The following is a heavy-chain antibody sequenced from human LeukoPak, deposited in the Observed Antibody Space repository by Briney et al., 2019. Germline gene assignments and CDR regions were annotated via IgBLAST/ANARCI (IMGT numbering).Heavy chain of an antibody. J-gene: IGHJ1*01. D-gene: IGHD6-13*01. Sequence: EASVKVSCKASGYTFTSYGISWVRQAPGQGLEWMGWISAYNGNTNYAQKLQGRVTMTTDTSTSTAYMELRSLRSDDTAVYYCARAPSLRSSSWYAEYFQHWGQGTLVTVSS. CDR1: GYTFTSYG. CDR2: ISAYNGNT. V-gene: IGHV1-18*01. CDR3: ARAPSLRSSSWYAEYFQH.